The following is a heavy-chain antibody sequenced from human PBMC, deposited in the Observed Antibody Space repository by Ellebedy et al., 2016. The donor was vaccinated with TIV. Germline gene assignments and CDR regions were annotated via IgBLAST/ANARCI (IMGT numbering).Heavy chain of an antibody. CDR2: ISHDGSVQ. D-gene: IGHD5-18*01. Sequence: PGGSLRLSCAASGFTFSRFGMQWFRQAPGKGLEWVAVISHDGSVQYYADSVKGRFTISRDDSKNTLSLQMSSLRSEDTAVYYCAKDRTSGDGYWVFDQWGQGTLVTVSS. J-gene: IGHJ4*02. CDR3: AKDRTSGDGYWVFDQ. CDR1: GFTFSRFG. V-gene: IGHV3-30*18.